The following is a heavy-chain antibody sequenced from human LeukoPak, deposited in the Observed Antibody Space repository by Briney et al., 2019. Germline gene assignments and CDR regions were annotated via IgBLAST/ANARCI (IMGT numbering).Heavy chain of an antibody. CDR3: ARALVTAITEGWYFDL. J-gene: IGHJ2*01. Sequence: ASVKVSCKASGYTFTGYYMHWVRQAPGQGLEWMGWINPNSGGTSYAQKFQGRVTMTRDTSISTAYMELSRLRSDDTAVYYCARALVTAITEGWYFDLWGRGTLVTVSS. CDR2: INPNSGGT. CDR1: GYTFTGYY. D-gene: IGHD2-21*02. V-gene: IGHV1-2*02.